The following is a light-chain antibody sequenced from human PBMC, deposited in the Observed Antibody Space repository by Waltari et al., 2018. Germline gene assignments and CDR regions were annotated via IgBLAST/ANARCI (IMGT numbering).Light chain of an antibody. J-gene: IGLJ3*02. CDR2: FTD. CDR1: SGAVSTRHS. Sequence: QIVVTQEPSFSVSPGGTVTLTSGLSSGAVSTRHSPSWYQLNPGQPPRTLISFTDKRSSGVPDRFFGSILGNKAALTITGAQADDDSEYYCVLYMGSGISMFGGGTKLTVL. V-gene: IGLV8-61*01. CDR3: VLYMGSGISM.